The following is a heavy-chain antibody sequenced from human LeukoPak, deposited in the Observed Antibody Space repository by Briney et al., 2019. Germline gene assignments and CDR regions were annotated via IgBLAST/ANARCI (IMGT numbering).Heavy chain of an antibody. D-gene: IGHD3-9*01. CDR2: ISAYNGNT. Sequence: GASVKVSCKASGYTFTSYGISWVRQAPGQGLEWMGWISAYNGNTNYAQKFQGRVTMTTDTSKSTGYMELRSLRSEDTAVYYCEALRFFDWLLLNYWGQGTLVTVSS. CDR3: EALRFFDWLLLNY. J-gene: IGHJ4*02. CDR1: GYTFTSYG. V-gene: IGHV1-18*01.